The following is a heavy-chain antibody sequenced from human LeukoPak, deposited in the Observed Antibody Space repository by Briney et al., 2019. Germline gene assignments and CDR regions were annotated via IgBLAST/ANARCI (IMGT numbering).Heavy chain of an antibody. Sequence: ASVKVSCKASGYTFTSYYMHWARRAPGQGLEWMGIINPNGGSTRYAQEFQGRVTMTSDTSTSTVYMDLSSLRSEDTAVYYCARDLGPGFPSSGWYSNRNWFDPWGQGTRVIVSS. D-gene: IGHD6-19*01. J-gene: IGHJ5*02. CDR2: INPNGGST. V-gene: IGHV1-46*01. CDR3: ARDLGPGFPSSGWYSNRNWFDP. CDR1: GYTFTSYY.